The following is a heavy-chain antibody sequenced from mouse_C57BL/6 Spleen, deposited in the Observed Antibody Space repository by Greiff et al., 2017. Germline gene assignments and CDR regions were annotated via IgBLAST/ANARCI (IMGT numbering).Heavy chain of an antibody. CDR2: IDPSDSYT. CDR1: GYTFTSYW. Sequence: QVQLQQPGAELVLPGASVKLSCKASGYTFTSYWMHWVKQRPGQGLEWIGEIDPSDSYTNYNQKFKGKFTLTVDKSSSTAYMQLSSLTSEDSAVYYCARYDGYYVDAMDYWGQGTSVTVSS. V-gene: IGHV1-69*01. CDR3: ARYDGYYVDAMDY. J-gene: IGHJ4*01. D-gene: IGHD2-3*01.